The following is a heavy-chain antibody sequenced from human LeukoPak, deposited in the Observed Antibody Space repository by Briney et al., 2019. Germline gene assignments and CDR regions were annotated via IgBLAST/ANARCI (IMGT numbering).Heavy chain of an antibody. CDR3: ARVLNYYGSGSYPGFN. V-gene: IGHV3-30-3*01. Sequence: GGSLRLSCEASGPTFRSFTMHWVRPAPGQGLEWVAPISYDGSDKYYADSVKGRFTISRDNSKNTLYLQMDYLRAEDTAVYYCARVLNYYGSGSYPGFNWGQGTLVTVSS. D-gene: IGHD3-10*01. CDR1: GPTFRSFT. CDR2: ISYDGSDK. J-gene: IGHJ4*02.